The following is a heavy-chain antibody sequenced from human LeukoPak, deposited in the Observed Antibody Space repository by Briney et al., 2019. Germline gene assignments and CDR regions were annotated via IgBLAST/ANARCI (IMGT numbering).Heavy chain of an antibody. Sequence: GESLRLSCAASGFTFSTYAMHWVRQAPGKGLEWVSIISTSGDTTYYAGSVKGRFTISRDNSKNTLFLQMNSLRAEDTAVYYCARGSPLSYYFDYRGQGTLVTVSS. CDR1: GFTFSTYA. CDR3: ARGSPLSYYFDY. V-gene: IGHV3-23*01. D-gene: IGHD2/OR15-2a*01. J-gene: IGHJ4*02. CDR2: ISTSGDTT.